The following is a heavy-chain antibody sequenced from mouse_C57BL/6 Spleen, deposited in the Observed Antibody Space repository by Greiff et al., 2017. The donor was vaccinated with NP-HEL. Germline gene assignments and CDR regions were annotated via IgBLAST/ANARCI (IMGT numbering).Heavy chain of an antibody. CDR3: SRQEDGYSFAY. D-gene: IGHD2-3*01. Sequence: QLQQSGAELVKPGASVKISCKASGYAFSSYWMNWVKQRPGKGLEWIGQIYPGDGDTNYNGKFKGKATLTADKSSSTAYMQLSSLTSEDSAVYFCSRQEDGYSFAYWGQGTLVTVSA. CDR2: IYPGDGDT. V-gene: IGHV1-80*01. J-gene: IGHJ3*01. CDR1: GYAFSSYW.